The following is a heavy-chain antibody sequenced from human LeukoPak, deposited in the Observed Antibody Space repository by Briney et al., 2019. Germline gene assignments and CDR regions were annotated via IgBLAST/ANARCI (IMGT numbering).Heavy chain of an antibody. CDR2: IWFDGSSK. V-gene: IGHV3-33*08. D-gene: IGHD1-26*01. CDR1: GFTFSSYG. Sequence: GGSLRLSCAASGFTFSSYGMHWVRQAPGKGLEWVAVIWFDGSSKYYADSVKGRFTISRDNSKNTLFLQMNSLRAEDTAVYYCTRDASGDTNSGPRMDVWGQGTTVTVS. CDR3: TRDASGDTNSGPRMDV. J-gene: IGHJ6*02.